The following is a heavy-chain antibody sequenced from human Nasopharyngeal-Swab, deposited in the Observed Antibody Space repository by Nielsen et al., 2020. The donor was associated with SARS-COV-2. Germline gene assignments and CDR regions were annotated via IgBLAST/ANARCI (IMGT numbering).Heavy chain of an antibody. Sequence: GGSLTLSCAVSGFTFSSYGMHWVRQAPGKGLEWVAVISYDGSNKYYADSVKGRFTISRDNSKNTLYLQMNSLRAEDTAVYYCAKTRGYDFWSGLTGYWGQGTLVTVSS. J-gene: IGHJ4*02. D-gene: IGHD3-3*01. V-gene: IGHV3-30*18. CDR2: ISYDGSNK. CDR3: AKTRGYDFWSGLTGY. CDR1: GFTFSSYG.